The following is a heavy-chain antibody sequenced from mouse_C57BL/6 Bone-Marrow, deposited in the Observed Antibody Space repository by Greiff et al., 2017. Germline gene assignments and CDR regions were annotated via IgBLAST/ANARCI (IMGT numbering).Heavy chain of an antibody. D-gene: IGHD1-1*01. CDR3: ARSPFTTVVFDY. V-gene: IGHV1-22*01. Sequence: VQLQQSGPELVKPGASVKMSCKASGYTFTDYNMHWVKQSHGKSLEWIGYINPNNGGTSYNQKFKGKATLTVNKSSSTAYMELRSLTSEDSAVYYCARSPFTTVVFDYWGQGTTLTVSS. CDR1: GYTFTDYN. J-gene: IGHJ2*01. CDR2: INPNNGGT.